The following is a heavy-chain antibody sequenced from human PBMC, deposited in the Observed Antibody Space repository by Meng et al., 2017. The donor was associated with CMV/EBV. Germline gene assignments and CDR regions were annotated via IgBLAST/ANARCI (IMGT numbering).Heavy chain of an antibody. CDR2: IYTSGST. CDR3: ARHGDTAMVVGIDY. D-gene: IGHD5-18*01. CDR1: GGSISSYY. J-gene: IGHJ4*02. V-gene: IGHV4-4*07. Sequence: QVQLQESGPGLVKPSETLSLTCTVSGGSISSYYWSWIRQSAGKGLEWIGRIYTSGSTNYNPSLKSRVTMSVDTSKNQFSLKLSSVTAADTAVYYCARHGDTAMVVGIDYWGQGTLVTVSS.